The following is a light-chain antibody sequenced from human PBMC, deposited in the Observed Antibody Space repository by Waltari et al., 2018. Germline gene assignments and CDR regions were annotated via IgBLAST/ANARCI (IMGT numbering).Light chain of an antibody. CDR1: QTLSSTY. V-gene: IGKV3-20*01. CDR2: ETS. J-gene: IGKJ3*01. Sequence: EIVLTQSPGTLSLSPGERATLSCRASQTLSSTYLAWYQQKPGQAPRLLIYETSPRATGIPDRFSGSGSVTDFTLTICRLEPEDLAVYYCHQYGNSAPFTFGPGTKVDI. CDR3: HQYGNSAPFT.